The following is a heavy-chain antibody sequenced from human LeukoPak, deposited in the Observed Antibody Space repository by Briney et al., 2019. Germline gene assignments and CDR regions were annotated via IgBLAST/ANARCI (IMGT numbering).Heavy chain of an antibody. CDR1: GFTFSSYA. Sequence: GGSLRLSCAASGFTFSSYAMSCVRQAPGKGLEWVSAISGSGGSTYYADSVKGRFTISRDNSKNTLYLQMNSLRAEDTAVYYCAKAIWMTTVAPDYWGQGPLVTVSS. D-gene: IGHD4-11*01. J-gene: IGHJ4*02. V-gene: IGHV3-23*01. CDR3: AKAIWMTTVAPDY. CDR2: ISGSGGST.